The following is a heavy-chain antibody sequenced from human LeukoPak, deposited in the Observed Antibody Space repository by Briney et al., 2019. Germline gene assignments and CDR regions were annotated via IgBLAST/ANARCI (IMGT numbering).Heavy chain of an antibody. CDR2: ISYDGSNK. J-gene: IGHJ6*02. V-gene: IGHV3-30*18. CDR3: AKDKEQWLVLPGSEPPDHYGMDV. CDR1: GFSFISYG. D-gene: IGHD6-19*01. Sequence: GGSLRLPCAASGFSFISYGMHWVRQAPGKGLEWVAVISYDGSNKYYADSVKGRFTISRDNSKNTLYLQMNSLRAEDTAVYYCAKDKEQWLVLPGSEPPDHYGMDVWGQGTTVTVSS.